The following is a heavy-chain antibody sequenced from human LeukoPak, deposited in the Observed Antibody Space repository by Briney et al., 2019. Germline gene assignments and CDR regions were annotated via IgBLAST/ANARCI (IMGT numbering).Heavy chain of an antibody. CDR1: GFTFSSHG. V-gene: IGHV3-30*18. CDR3: AKDQQQLAYLCDY. D-gene: IGHD6-13*01. Sequence: GGSLTLSCAASGFTFSSHGMHWVRQPQGKGLEWVAVISYDENNKYYADSVKGRFTISRDTSKNTLYLQMNSLRAENTAMYYCAKDQQQLAYLCDYWGQGTLVTVSS. CDR2: ISYDENNK. J-gene: IGHJ4*02.